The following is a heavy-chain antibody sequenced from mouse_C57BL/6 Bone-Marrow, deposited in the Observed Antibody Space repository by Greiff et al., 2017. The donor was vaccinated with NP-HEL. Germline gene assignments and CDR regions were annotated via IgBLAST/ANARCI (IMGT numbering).Heavy chain of an antibody. CDR1: GFTFSDFY. CDR3: ARDALDRYFDV. J-gene: IGHJ1*03. Sequence: EVKLVESGGGLVQSGRSLRLSCATSGFTFSDFYMEWVRQAPGKGLEWIAASRNKANDYTTEYSASVKGRFIVSRDTSQSILYLQMNALRAEDTAIYYCARDALDRYFDVWGTGTTVTVSS. CDR2: SRNKANDYTT. V-gene: IGHV7-1*01.